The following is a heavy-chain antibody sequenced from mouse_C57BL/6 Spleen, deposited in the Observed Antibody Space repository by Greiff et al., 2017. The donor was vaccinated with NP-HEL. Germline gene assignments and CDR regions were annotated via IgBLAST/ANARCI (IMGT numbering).Heavy chain of an antibody. D-gene: IGHD1-1*01. J-gene: IGHJ1*03. Sequence: EVKLMESGGGLVKPGGSLKLSCAASGFTFSSYAMSWVRQTPEKRLEWVATISDGGSYTYYPDNVKGRFTISRDNAKNNLYLQMSHLKSEDTSMYYCARDGSSVWYFDVWGTGTTVTVSS. CDR2: ISDGGSYT. CDR1: GFTFSSYA. CDR3: ARDGSSVWYFDV. V-gene: IGHV5-4*03.